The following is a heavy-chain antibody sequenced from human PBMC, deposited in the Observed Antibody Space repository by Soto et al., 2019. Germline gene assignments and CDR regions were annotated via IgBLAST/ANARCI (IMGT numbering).Heavy chain of an antibody. D-gene: IGHD3-16*02. CDR2: IYYSGST. CDR3: ARGLSDGTVDYFDY. CDR1: GDSINNRSYY. V-gene: IGHV4-39*01. Sequence: SETLSLTCTVTGDSINNRSYYWCWIRQPPGKGLEWIGSIYYSGSTYNNPSLKSRVSMSVDPSKNQFSLKLRSVTAADTALYYCARGLSDGTVDYFDYWGQGTLVTVSS. J-gene: IGHJ4*02.